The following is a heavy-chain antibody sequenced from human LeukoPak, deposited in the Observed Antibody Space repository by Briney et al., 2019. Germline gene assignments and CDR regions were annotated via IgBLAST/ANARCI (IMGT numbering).Heavy chain of an antibody. Sequence: ASVKVSCKASGYTFTSYGITWVRQAPGQGLEWMGWISAYNGNTNYAQKLQGRVTMTTDTSTSTAYMELRSLRSDDTAVYYCARDSKVVAATVARPYYMDVWGKGTTVTVSS. J-gene: IGHJ6*03. CDR2: ISAYNGNT. CDR3: ARDSKVVAATVARPYYMDV. D-gene: IGHD2-15*01. V-gene: IGHV1-18*01. CDR1: GYTFTSYG.